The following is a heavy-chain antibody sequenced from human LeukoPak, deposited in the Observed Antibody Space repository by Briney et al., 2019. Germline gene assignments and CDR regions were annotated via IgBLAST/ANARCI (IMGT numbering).Heavy chain of an antibody. CDR1: GFTLSSYA. D-gene: IGHD4-11*01. J-gene: IGHJ6*03. Sequence: GGSLRLSCAASGFTLSSYAMSWVRQAPGKGLEWVSAISGSGGSTYYADSVKGRFTISRDYSKNTLYLQMNSLRAEDTAVYYCAKGSTVSYYYYYMDVWGKGTTVTVSS. V-gene: IGHV3-23*01. CDR2: ISGSGGST. CDR3: AKGSTVSYYYYYMDV.